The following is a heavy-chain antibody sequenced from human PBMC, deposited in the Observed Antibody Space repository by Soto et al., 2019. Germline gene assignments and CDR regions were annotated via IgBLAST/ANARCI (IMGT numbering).Heavy chain of an antibody. CDR3: VRMNADSYHFYYAMDV. V-gene: IGHV2-26*01. CDR2: IFSDNER. J-gene: IGHJ6*02. Sequence: QVTLKESGPVLVKPTETLTLTCTVSGFSLSTGRMGVSWIRQPPGKALEWLAHIFSDNERSYSTSMQGRLTISKDPSGSQVVLSMTNLDPVDTGTYYFVRMNADSYHFYYAMDVWGQGTTVTVSS. CDR1: GFSLSTGRMG. D-gene: IGHD4-17*01.